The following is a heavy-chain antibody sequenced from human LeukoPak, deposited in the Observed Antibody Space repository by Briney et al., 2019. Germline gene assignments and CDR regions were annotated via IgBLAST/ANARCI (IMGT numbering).Heavy chain of an antibody. CDR1: GGSISSGDYY. J-gene: IGHJ5*02. D-gene: IGHD3-22*01. Sequence: PSQTLSLTCTVSGGSISSGDYYWSWIRQPPGKGLEWIGYIYYSGSTYYNPSLESRLTISVDTSKNQFSLKLSSVTAADTAVYYCARKMDSSGYYYETGGFDPWGQGTLVTVSS. CDR2: IYYSGST. CDR3: ARKMDSSGYYYETGGFDP. V-gene: IGHV4-30-4*01.